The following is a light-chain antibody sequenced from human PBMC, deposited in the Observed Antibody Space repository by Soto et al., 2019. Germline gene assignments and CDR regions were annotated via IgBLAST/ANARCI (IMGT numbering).Light chain of an antibody. CDR1: QSVSSNY. J-gene: IGKJ2*01. CDR2: GAS. CDR3: HHYGGSLYT. V-gene: IGKV3-20*01. Sequence: EIVLTQSPGTLSLSPGERATLSCRASQSVSSNYLAWYQQKPGQAPRLLIYGASNRATGVPDRFSGTGSGTDFTLTISRLAPEDFAVYYCHHYGGSLYTFGQGTKVDI.